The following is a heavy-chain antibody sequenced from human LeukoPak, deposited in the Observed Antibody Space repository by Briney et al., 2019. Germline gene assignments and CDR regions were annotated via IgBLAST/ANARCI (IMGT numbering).Heavy chain of an antibody. D-gene: IGHD6-19*01. CDR3: AKDITLAGSAIDS. J-gene: IGHJ4*02. V-gene: IGHV3-43D*03. CDR2: ISWDGGTT. CDR1: GFTFDDFV. Sequence: GGSLRLSCAASGFTFDDFVMHWVRQAPGKGLEWVSLISWDGGTTYYADSVKGRFTISRDNSINSLYLQLNSLRPEDTALYYCAKDITLAGSAIDSWGQGTPVTVSS.